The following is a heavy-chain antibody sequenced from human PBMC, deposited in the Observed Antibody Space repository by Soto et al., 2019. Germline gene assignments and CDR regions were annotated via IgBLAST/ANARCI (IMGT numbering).Heavy chain of an antibody. V-gene: IGHV4-31*03. Sequence: SETLSLTCTFSGCSISSGGYYLSWVRQHPGKGMEWIGYIYYSGSTYYNPSLKSRVTISVDTSKNQFSLKLSSVTAADTAVYYCARGEKSYGSGAALPFDPWGQGTLVTAPQ. J-gene: IGHJ5*02. CDR1: GCSISSGGYY. CDR3: ARGEKSYGSGAALPFDP. CDR2: IYYSGST. D-gene: IGHD3-10*01.